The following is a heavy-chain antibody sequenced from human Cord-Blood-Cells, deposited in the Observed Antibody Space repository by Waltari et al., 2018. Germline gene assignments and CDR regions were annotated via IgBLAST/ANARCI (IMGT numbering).Heavy chain of an antibody. J-gene: IGHJ4*02. Sequence: EVQLVESGGGLVQPGGSLRLSCAASGFTFSSYSMNWVPPAPGKGLEWVSYISSSSSTIYYADSVKGRFTISRDNAKNSLYLQMNSLRDEDTAVYYCARSEYYDFWSGYYFDYWGQGTLVTVSS. CDR3: ARSEYYDFWSGYYFDY. CDR1: GFTFSSYS. CDR2: ISSSSSTI. D-gene: IGHD3-3*01. V-gene: IGHV3-48*02.